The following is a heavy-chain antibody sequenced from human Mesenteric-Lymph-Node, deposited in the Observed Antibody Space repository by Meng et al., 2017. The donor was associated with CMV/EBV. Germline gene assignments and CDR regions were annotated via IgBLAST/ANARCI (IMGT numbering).Heavy chain of an antibody. CDR2: ITWNSGNI. V-gene: IGHV3-9*01. CDR1: GFIFDDYT. J-gene: IGHJ4*02. Sequence: SLKISCAASGFIFDDYTMHWVRQAPGKGLEWVAGITWNSGNIEYADSVKGRFTISRDNAKNSLYLQMNSLRAEDTAVYYCAKTSDVSGFTIKGYFDYWGQGTLVTVSS. D-gene: IGHD3-22*01. CDR3: AKTSDVSGFTIKGYFDY.